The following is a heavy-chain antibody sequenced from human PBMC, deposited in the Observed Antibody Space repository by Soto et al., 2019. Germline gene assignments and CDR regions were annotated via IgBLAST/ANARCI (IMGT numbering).Heavy chain of an antibody. V-gene: IGHV4-59*08. CDR1: GGSISSYY. CDR2: IYYSGST. CDR3: ARLTPWFGELFSDAFAI. D-gene: IGHD3-10*01. J-gene: IGHJ3*02. Sequence: PSETLSLTCTVSGGSISSYYWSWIRQPPGKGLEWIGYIYYSGSTNYNPSLKSRVTISVDTSKNQFSLKLSSVTAADTAVYYCARLTPWFGELFSDAFAIWRQGTMVTLSS.